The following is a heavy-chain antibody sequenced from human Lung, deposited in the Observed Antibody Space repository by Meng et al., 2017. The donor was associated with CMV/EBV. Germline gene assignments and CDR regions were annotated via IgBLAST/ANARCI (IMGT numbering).Heavy chain of an antibody. CDR2: IDPNSGGT. J-gene: IGHJ4*02. CDR3: ARDRFRTVRGLFSY. CDR1: GHSFTDYY. D-gene: IGHD3-10*01. V-gene: IGHV1-2*02. Sequence: ASVXVSXKASGHSFTDYYIHWVRQAPGQGLEWMGWIDPNSGGTNYAENFQGRVTMTRDTSISTASMELNRLRSEDTAVYYCARDRFRTVRGLFSYWGQGTLVTVPS.